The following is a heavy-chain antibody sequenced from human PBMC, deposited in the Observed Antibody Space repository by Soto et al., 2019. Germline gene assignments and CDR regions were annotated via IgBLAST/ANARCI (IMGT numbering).Heavy chain of an antibody. V-gene: IGHV1-46*03. CDR3: ARQSGYYQEVDI. CDR1: GDTFTSYY. CDR2: INPSGGST. J-gene: IGHJ3*02. Sequence: ASVKVSCKACGDTFTSYYMHWVRQAPGQGLEWMGIINPSGGSTSYAQKFQGRVTMTRDTSTSTVYMELSSLRSEDTAVYYCARQSGYYQEVDIWGQGTMVTVSS. D-gene: IGHD3-16*01.